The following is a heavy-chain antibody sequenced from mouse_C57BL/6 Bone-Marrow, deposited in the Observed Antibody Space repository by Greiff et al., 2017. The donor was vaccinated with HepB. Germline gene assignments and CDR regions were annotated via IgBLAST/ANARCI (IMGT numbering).Heavy chain of an antibody. CDR3: TTLGTGTWGDAY. J-gene: IGHJ3*01. CDR1: GFNIKDDY. Sequence: EVKVEESGAELVRPGASVKLSCTASGFNIKDDYMHWVKQRPEQGLEWIGWIDPENGDTEYASKFQGKATITADTSSNTAYLQLSSLTSEDTAVYYCTTLGTGTWGDAYWGQGTLVTVSA. V-gene: IGHV14-4*01. CDR2: IDPENGDT. D-gene: IGHD4-1*01.